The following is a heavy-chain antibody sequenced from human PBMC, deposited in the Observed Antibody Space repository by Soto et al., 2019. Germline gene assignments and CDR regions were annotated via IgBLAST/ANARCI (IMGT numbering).Heavy chain of an antibody. CDR1: GFTFSSYW. J-gene: IGHJ4*02. Sequence: PGGSLRLSCATSGFTFSSYWMNWVRQAPGKGLEWVANIKQDGSEKNYVDSVKGRFTISRDNAKNSLSLQMNSLRAEDTAVYYCARASRGGLDYWGQGTLVTVSS. CDR3: ARASRGGLDY. V-gene: IGHV3-7*01. CDR2: IKQDGSEK.